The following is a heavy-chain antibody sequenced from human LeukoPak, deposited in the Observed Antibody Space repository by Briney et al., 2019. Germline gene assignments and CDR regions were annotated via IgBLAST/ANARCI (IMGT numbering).Heavy chain of an antibody. CDR1: GYSISSGYY. Sequence: SETLSLTCTVSGYSISSGYYWGWIRQPPGKGLEWIGSIYHSGSTYYNPSLKSRVTISVDTSKDQFSLKLSSVTAADTAVYYCARDLSVSYDILTGYPLDYWGQGTLVTVSS. CDR3: ARDLSVSYDILTGYPLDY. V-gene: IGHV4-38-2*02. D-gene: IGHD3-9*01. CDR2: IYHSGST. J-gene: IGHJ4*02.